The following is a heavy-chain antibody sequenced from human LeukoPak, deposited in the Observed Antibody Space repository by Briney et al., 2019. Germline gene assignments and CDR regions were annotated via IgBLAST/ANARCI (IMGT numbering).Heavy chain of an antibody. CDR1: GGSVDSGSYY. CDR3: ARAAYSGSYHSDY. D-gene: IGHD1-26*01. V-gene: IGHV4-61*01. J-gene: IGHJ4*02. CDR2: IYYSGST. Sequence: PSETLSLTCTVSGGSVDSGSYYWNWIRQPPGKGLEWIGYIYYSGSTNYNPSLKSRVTISVDTSKNQFSLKLSSVTAADTAVYYCARAAYSGSYHSDYWGQGTLVTVSS.